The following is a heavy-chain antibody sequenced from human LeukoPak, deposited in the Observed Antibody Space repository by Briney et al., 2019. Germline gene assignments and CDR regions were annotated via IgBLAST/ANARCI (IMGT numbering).Heavy chain of an antibody. CDR3: ARDTVEMATMGAEYFQH. Sequence: SETLSLTCTVSGGSISSYYWSWIRQPPGKGLEWIGYIYYSGSTNYNPSLTSRVTISVDTSKNQFSLKLSSVTAADTAVYYCARDTVEMATMGAEYFQHWGQGTLVTVSS. J-gene: IGHJ1*01. CDR1: GGSISSYY. D-gene: IGHD5-24*01. CDR2: IYYSGST. V-gene: IGHV4-59*12.